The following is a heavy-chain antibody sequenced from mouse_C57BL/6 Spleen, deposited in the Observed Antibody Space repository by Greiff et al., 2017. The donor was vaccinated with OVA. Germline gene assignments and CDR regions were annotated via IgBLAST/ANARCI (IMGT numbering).Heavy chain of an antibody. V-gene: IGHV1-80*01. CDR1: GYAFSSYW. J-gene: IGHJ1*03. Sequence: QVQLQQSGAELVKPGASVKLSCKASGYAFSSYWMNWVKQRPGKGLEWIGQIYPGDGDTNYNGKFTGKATLTADKASSTAYMHLSSLTSETSAVDFCARGGTAVVNYWYFDVWGKGTTVTVSS. D-gene: IGHD1-1*01. CDR3: ARGGTAVVNYWYFDV. CDR2: IYPGDGDT.